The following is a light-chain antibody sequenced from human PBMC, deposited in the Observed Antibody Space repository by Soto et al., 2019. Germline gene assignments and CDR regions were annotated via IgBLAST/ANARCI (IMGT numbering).Light chain of an antibody. CDR2: KAS. CDR1: QSISNW. Sequence: DIQMTQSPSTLSASVGDRVTITCRASQSISNWLAWHQQKPGKAPKLLIYKASSLESGVPSRFSGSGSGTEFTLTISSLQPDDFATYYCQQYNSYRACGQGTKVEIK. V-gene: IGKV1-5*03. J-gene: IGKJ1*01. CDR3: QQYNSYRA.